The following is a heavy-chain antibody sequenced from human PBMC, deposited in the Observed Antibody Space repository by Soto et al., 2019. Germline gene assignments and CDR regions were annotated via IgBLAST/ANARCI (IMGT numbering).Heavy chain of an antibody. CDR3: ARGLNAGYYDSSGYWPGMDV. J-gene: IGHJ6*02. D-gene: IGHD3-22*01. CDR2: MNPNSGNT. Sequence: ASVKVSCKASGYTFTSYDINWVRQATGQGLEWMGWMNPNSGNTGYAQKFQGRVTMTRNTSISTAYMELSSLSSEDTAVYYCARGLNAGYYDSSGYWPGMDVWGQGTTITLSS. V-gene: IGHV1-8*01. CDR1: GYTFTSYD.